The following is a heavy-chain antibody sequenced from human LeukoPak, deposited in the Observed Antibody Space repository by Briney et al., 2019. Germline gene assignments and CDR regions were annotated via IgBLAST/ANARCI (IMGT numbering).Heavy chain of an antibody. Sequence: GGSLRLSCAASTFTVSDKYMSWVRQAPGKGLEWVSVIYGDGSTYYADSVKGRFTMSRDNSKNTVYLQMNSLRAEDTAVYYCARDLTYGGKRGLYFDYWGQGTLVTVSS. V-gene: IGHV3-66*01. CDR3: ARDLTYGGKRGLYFDY. D-gene: IGHD4-23*01. J-gene: IGHJ4*02. CDR2: IYGDGST. CDR1: TFTVSDKY.